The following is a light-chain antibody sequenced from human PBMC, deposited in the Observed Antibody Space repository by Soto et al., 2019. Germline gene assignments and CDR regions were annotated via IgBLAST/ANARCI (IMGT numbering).Light chain of an antibody. CDR1: QSVSSS. Sequence: EIALTQSPGNLSLSPGESATLSCRASQSVSSSLAWYQQKPGQAPMLLIYGSSSRASGIPDRFSGSGSGPDFTRTISRLEPEDFAVDFCQHYGSSRTFGQGTKVEIK. J-gene: IGKJ1*01. CDR3: QHYGSSRT. CDR2: GSS. V-gene: IGKV3-20*01.